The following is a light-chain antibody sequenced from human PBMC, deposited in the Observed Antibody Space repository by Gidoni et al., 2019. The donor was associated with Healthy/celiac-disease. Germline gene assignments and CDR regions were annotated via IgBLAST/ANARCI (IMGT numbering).Light chain of an antibody. CDR3: QQYGSSPTWT. V-gene: IGKV3-20*01. CDR2: GAS. J-gene: IGKJ1*01. CDR1: QSVSSSY. Sequence: EIVLTQSPGTLSLSPGERATLSCRASQSVSSSYLAWYQQKPGQAPRLLIYGASSRATGIPDRFISGGSGTDFTLTISRLEPEDVAVYYCQQYGSSPTWTFGQGTKVEIK.